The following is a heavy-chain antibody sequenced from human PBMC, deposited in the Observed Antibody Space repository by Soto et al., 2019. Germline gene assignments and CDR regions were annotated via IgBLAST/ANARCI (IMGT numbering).Heavy chain of an antibody. CDR3: ARDVDADFRTDFDY. CDR2: ISGFGDDT. Sequence: GGSLRLSCAASGFTFSSFGMSWVRQTPGKGLEWVSAISGFGDDTYYADSVKGRFTISRDNSKNTLYLQMNSLRAEDTAVYYCARDVDADFRTDFDYWGRGTLVTVSS. J-gene: IGHJ4*02. CDR1: GFTFSSFG. V-gene: IGHV3-23*01. D-gene: IGHD4-17*01.